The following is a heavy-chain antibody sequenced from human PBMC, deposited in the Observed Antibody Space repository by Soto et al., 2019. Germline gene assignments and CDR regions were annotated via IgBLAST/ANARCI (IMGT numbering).Heavy chain of an antibody. Sequence: QVQLVQSGAEVKKPGASVKVSCKASGYTFTSYDINWVRQATGQGLEWMGWMNPNSGNTGYAQKFQGRVTMTRNTSISTAYTELSNLRSEDTAVYYWTRYTNDYGDRHWGQGSLVTVSS. CDR2: MNPNSGNT. J-gene: IGHJ4*02. CDR1: GYTFTSYD. CDR3: TRYTNDYGDRH. D-gene: IGHD4-17*01. V-gene: IGHV1-8*01.